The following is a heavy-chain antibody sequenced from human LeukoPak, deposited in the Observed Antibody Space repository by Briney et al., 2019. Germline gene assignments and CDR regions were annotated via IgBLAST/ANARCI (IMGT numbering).Heavy chain of an antibody. CDR2: ISWDGGSP. Sequence: QPGGSVRLSCAASGFIVVYYIMQWVRQAPGKGLEWVSLISWDGGSPHYADSVKGRFTISRDNSKNSLYLQMTSLRGEDTALYYCAKEGHGTSSGYGLNYWGQGTLVTVSS. D-gene: IGHD3-10*01. J-gene: IGHJ4*02. CDR1: GFIVVYYI. V-gene: IGHV3-43*01. CDR3: AKEGHGTSSGYGLNY.